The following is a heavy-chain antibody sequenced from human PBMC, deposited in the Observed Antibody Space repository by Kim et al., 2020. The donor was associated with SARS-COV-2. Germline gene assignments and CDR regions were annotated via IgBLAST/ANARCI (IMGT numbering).Heavy chain of an antibody. CDR1: GFTFSDYY. CDR3: ARVGYDYVWGSYRDYYYYYGMDV. J-gene: IGHJ6*02. V-gene: IGHV3-11*05. D-gene: IGHD3-16*02. Sequence: GGSLRLSCAASGFTFSDYYISWIRQAPGKGLEWVSYISSSSYTNYADSVKGRFTISRDNAKNSLYLQMNSLRAEDTAVYYCARVGYDYVWGSYRDYYYYYGMDVWGQGTTVTVSS. CDR2: ISSSSYT.